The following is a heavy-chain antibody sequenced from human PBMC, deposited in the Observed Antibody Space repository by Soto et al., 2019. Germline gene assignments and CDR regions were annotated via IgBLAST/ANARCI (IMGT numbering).Heavy chain of an antibody. CDR1: GFTFSNAW. Sequence: GGSLRLSCAASGFTFSNAWMNWVRQAPGKGLEWVGRIKSKTDGGTTDYAAPVKGRFTISRDDSKNTLYLKMNSLKTEDTAVYYCTTGIGWVRGVISNAIPTTKKLYYFDYWGQGTLVTVSS. J-gene: IGHJ4*02. D-gene: IGHD3-10*01. V-gene: IGHV3-15*07. CDR2: IKSKTDGGTT. CDR3: TTGIGWVRGVISNAIPTTKKLYYFDY.